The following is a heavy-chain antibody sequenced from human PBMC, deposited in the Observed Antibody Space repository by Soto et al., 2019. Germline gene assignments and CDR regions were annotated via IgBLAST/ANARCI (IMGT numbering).Heavy chain of an antibody. CDR2: ISWDGGST. CDR3: AKDMNWNYGSGTYYYYYGMDV. D-gene: IGHD3-10*01. V-gene: IGHV3-43*01. CDR1: GFTFDDYT. J-gene: IGHJ6*02. Sequence: PGGSLRLSCAASGFTFDDYTMHWVRQAPGKGLEWVSLISWDGGSTYYADSVKGRFTISRDNSKNSLYLQMNSLRTEDTALYYCAKDMNWNYGSGTYYYYYGMDVWGQGTTVTVSS.